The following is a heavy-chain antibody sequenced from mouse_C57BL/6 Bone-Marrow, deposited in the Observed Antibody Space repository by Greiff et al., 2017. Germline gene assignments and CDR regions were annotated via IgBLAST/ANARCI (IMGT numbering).Heavy chain of an antibody. Sequence: EVQLQQSGPGLAKPSPTLSLTCSATGYSITSDYWNWIRKFPGHKLEYMGYISYSGSTYYNPSLKSRTSITRDTSKNPYYLQLNSVTTEDTATCYCAGEGGYYYGSSSYYYAMDYWGQGTSVTVSS. CDR2: ISYSGST. CDR1: GYSITSDY. J-gene: IGHJ4*01. V-gene: IGHV3-8*01. D-gene: IGHD1-1*01. CDR3: AGEGGYYYGSSSYYYAMDY.